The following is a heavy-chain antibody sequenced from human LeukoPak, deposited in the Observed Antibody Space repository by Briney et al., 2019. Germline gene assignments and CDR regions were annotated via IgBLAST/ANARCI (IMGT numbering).Heavy chain of an antibody. Sequence: GGSLRLSCAASGFTFSSYAMHWVRQAPGKGLEWLSGINWKTGATGYSDSVKGRFTISKDNTKNSLYLQMNSLRAEDTAFYYCARETSARGVSTHWGQGTLVTVSS. CDR3: ARETSARGVSTH. D-gene: IGHD3-10*01. V-gene: IGHV3-20*04. CDR1: GFTFSSYA. J-gene: IGHJ4*02. CDR2: INWKTGAT.